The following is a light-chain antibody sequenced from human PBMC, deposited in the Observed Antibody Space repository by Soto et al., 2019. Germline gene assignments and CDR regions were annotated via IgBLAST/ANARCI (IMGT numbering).Light chain of an antibody. CDR1: GSDVGGHTS. CDR2: DVS. CDR3: SSYTDRHIVT. Sequence: QSALTQPASVSGSPGQSITISCTGTGSDVGGHTSVSWYQQYPGKAPKLMIYDVSNRPSGISNRFSGSKSGNTASLTISGLQAEDEADFYCSSYTDRHIVTFGGGTKLTVL. V-gene: IGLV2-14*03. J-gene: IGLJ2*01.